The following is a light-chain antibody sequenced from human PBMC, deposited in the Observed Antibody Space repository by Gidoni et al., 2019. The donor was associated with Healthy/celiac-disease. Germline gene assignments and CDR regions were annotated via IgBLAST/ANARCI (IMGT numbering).Light chain of an antibody. Sequence: DIVMTQSPDALAVSLGERATIKRKSSQSVLYSANNKNYLAWYQQKPGQPPKLLIYWASTRESGVPDRFSGSGSGTDFTLTISRLQAEDVAVYYCQQYYSTPWTFGQGTKVEIK. CDR1: QSVLYSANNKNY. J-gene: IGKJ1*01. CDR3: QQYYSTPWT. CDR2: WAS. V-gene: IGKV4-1*01.